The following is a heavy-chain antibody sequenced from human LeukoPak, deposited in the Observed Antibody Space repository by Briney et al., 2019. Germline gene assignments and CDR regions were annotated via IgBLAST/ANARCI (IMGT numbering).Heavy chain of an antibody. V-gene: IGHV3-53*01. CDR2: IYSGGRT. D-gene: IGHD6-19*01. CDR1: GFTVSSNY. J-gene: IGHJ1*01. CDR3: VRNKGVAVAAEYFQH. Sequence: GGSLRLSCAASGFTVSSNYMSWVRQAPGKGLEWVSVIYSGGRTYYADSVKGRFTISRDNSKNTLYLQMNSLRAEDTAVYYCVRNKGVAVAAEYFQHWGQGTLVTVSS.